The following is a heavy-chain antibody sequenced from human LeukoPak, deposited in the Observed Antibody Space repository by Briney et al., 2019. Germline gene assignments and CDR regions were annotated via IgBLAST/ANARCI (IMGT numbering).Heavy chain of an antibody. CDR1: GGSISSYY. CDR3: ARGDRDYYGSGSYYNAPDYYYYYMDV. D-gene: IGHD3-10*01. J-gene: IGHJ6*03. Sequence: SETLSLTCTVSGGSISSYYWSWIRQPPGKGLEWIGYIYYSGSTNYNPSLKSRVTISVDTSKNQFSLKLSSVTAADTAVYYCARGDRDYYGSGSYYNAPDYYYYYMDVWGKGTTVTISS. V-gene: IGHV4-59*12. CDR2: IYYSGST.